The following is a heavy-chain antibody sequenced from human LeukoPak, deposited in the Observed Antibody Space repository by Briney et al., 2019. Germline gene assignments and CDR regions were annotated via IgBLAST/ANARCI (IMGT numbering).Heavy chain of an antibody. V-gene: IGHV4-34*01. CDR1: GGSLSGYY. D-gene: IGHD3-22*01. J-gene: IGHJ4*02. CDR3: ARGITTQDY. Sequence: SETLSLTCAVYGGSLSGYYWSWIRQPPGKGLEWIGEINHSGSTNYNPSLKSRVTISVDTSKNQFSLKLSSVTAADTAVYYCARGITTQDYWGQGTLVAVSS. CDR2: INHSGST.